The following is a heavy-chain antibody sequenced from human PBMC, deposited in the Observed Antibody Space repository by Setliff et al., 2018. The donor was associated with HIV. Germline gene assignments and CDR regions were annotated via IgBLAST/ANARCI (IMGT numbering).Heavy chain of an antibody. D-gene: IGHD7-27*01. CDR2: LYYRGTT. V-gene: IGHV4-39*01. CDR1: GGSISSSSYY. Sequence: SETLSLTCTVSGGSISSSSYYWGWIRQPPGKGPEWLGSLYYRGTTYYNPSLKSRVTISNGTSNNQFSLTLSSVAAADTAVYSCVRGVLITKWVTQTGGYYYDTDVWGQGTTVTVSS. CDR3: VRGVLITKWVTQTGGYYYDTDV. J-gene: IGHJ6*02.